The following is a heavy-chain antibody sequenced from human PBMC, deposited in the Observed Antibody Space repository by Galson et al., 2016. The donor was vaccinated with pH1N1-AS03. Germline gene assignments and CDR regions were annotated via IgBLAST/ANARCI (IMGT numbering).Heavy chain of an antibody. Sequence: TLSLTCSVSGGSLSGSIYYWGWFRQPPGKGLEWIGSIYYNRGTYYSPSLKSRLTISMDTSKNQLSLKLSSVTAADTAVYYCARQRYGGNTDWGQGTLVTVSS. J-gene: IGHJ4*02. CDR2: IYYNRGT. D-gene: IGHD4/OR15-4a*01. CDR3: ARQRYGGNTD. CDR1: GGSLSGSIYY. V-gene: IGHV4-39*07.